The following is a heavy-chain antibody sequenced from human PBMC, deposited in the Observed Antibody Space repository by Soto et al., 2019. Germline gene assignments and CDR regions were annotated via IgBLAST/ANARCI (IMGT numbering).Heavy chain of an antibody. CDR2: IYWNDDK. J-gene: IGHJ4*02. V-gene: IGHV2-5*01. Sequence: QITLKESGPTLVKPTQTLTLTCTFSGFSLSTSGMRVGWIRQPPGRALEWLAIIYWNDDKRYSPSLKSRLTIPKDASKNHVVLTMTNMDPVDTATYFCAHREKYYFDSWGQGTLVTVSS. CDR1: GFSLSTSGMR. CDR3: AHREKYYFDS.